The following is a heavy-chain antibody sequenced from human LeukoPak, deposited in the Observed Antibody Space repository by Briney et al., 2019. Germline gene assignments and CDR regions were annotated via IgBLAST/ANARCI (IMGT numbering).Heavy chain of an antibody. CDR2: INHSGST. D-gene: IGHD2-2*01. CDR1: GGSFSGYY. CDR3: ARRLGYCSSTSCYLVEVYFDS. Sequence: PSETLSLTCAVYGGSFSGYYWSWIRQPPGKGLEWIGEINHSGSTNYNPSLKSRVTISVDTSKNQFSLKLSSVTAADTAVYYCARRLGYCSSTSCYLVEVYFDSWGQGTLVTVSS. V-gene: IGHV4-34*01. J-gene: IGHJ4*02.